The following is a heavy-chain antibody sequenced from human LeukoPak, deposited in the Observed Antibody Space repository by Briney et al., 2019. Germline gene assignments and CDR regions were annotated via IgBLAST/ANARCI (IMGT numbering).Heavy chain of an antibody. D-gene: IGHD2-15*01. CDR2: IYYGGNT. Sequence: ASETLSLTCTVSGGSLSSGDYYWSWIRQPPGKGLEWIGYIYYGGNTYYNPSLKSRVTISVDTSKNQFSLKLSSVTAADTAVYYCASYILYCSGGSCYDFDYWGQGTLVTVSP. V-gene: IGHV4-30-4*01. CDR1: GGSLSSGDYY. J-gene: IGHJ4*02. CDR3: ASYILYCSGGSCYDFDY.